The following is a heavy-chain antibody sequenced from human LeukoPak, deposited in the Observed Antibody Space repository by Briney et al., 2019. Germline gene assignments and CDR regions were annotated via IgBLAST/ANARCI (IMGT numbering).Heavy chain of an antibody. CDR1: GFTFDDYD. D-gene: IGHD3-3*01. Sequence: GGSLRLSCAASGFTFDDYDMTWVRQVPGKGLEWVSGINWNGTSVDYADPVKGRFTTSRDNAKNSVYLQMNSLRPEDTAFYYCARLLTFYDFSFDPWGQGTLVTVSS. J-gene: IGHJ5*02. CDR3: ARLLTFYDFSFDP. CDR2: INWNGTSV. V-gene: IGHV3-20*04.